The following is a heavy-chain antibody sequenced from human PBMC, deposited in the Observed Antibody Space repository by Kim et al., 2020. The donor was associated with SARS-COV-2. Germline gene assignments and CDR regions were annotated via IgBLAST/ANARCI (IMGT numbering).Heavy chain of an antibody. CDR2: ITTTSSYT. CDR1: GFTFSDYY. D-gene: IGHD6-6*01. J-gene: IGHJ4*02. Sequence: GGSLRLSCAASGFTFSDYYMSWIRQAPGKGLEWVSYITTTSSYTNYADSVRGRFTISRDNAKNSLYLLMNSLRAEDTAVYYCARGGASSASFNFDYWGQGTLVTVSS. V-gene: IGHV3-11*06. CDR3: ARGGASSASFNFDY.